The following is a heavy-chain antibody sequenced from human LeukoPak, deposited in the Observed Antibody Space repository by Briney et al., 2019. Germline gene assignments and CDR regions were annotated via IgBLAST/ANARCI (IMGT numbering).Heavy chain of an antibody. J-gene: IGHJ4*02. CDR2: INSDGSSK. D-gene: IGHD6-13*01. CDR1: GFTFSSYW. CDR3: TSGSKATAGDDY. Sequence: PGGSLRLSCAASGFTFSSYWMFWVRQAPGKGLVGVSYINSDGSSKRYADSVKGRFTISRDNAKNTLYLQMNSLVAEDTAVYYCTSGSKATAGDDYWGQGTLVTVSS. V-gene: IGHV3-74*01.